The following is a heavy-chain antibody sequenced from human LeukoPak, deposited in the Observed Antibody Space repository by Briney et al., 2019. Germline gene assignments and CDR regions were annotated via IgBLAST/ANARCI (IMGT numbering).Heavy chain of an antibody. CDR1: GYTFTSYG. Sequence: ASVKVSCKASGYTFTSYGVSWVRQAPGQGLEWMGWISAYNGNTNYAQKLQGRVTMTTDTSTSTAYMELRSLRPDDTAVYYCAREIGDIVVVPAATENWFDPWGQGTLVTVSS. V-gene: IGHV1-18*01. CDR2: ISAYNGNT. D-gene: IGHD2-2*01. CDR3: AREIGDIVVVPAATENWFDP. J-gene: IGHJ5*02.